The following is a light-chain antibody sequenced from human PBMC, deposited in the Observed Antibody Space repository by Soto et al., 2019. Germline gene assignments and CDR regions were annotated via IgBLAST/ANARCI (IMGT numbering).Light chain of an antibody. J-gene: IGKJ3*01. Sequence: EIVMTQSPATLSASPGERATLSCRASESLGSNVAWYQQKPGQAPRLLMHAASTRATDVPARFSGSGSGTEFTLTISSLQSEDFALYYCQQYYSWPTFGPGTKVDIK. CDR1: ESLGSN. CDR2: AAS. V-gene: IGKV3-15*01. CDR3: QQYYSWPT.